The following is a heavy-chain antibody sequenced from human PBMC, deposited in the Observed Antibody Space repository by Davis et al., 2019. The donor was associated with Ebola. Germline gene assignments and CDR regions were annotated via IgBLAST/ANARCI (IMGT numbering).Heavy chain of an antibody. CDR2: IYPGDSDA. CDR1: EYDFSTFW. J-gene: IGHJ5*02. V-gene: IGHV5-51*01. CDR3: ARRDGSGSYRRLHP. Sequence: GESLKISCTGYEYDFSTFWIGWVRQMPGKGLEWMGTIYPGDSDARYNPSFQGRVTMSVDTSINTAYLHGNTLKASDTAIYFCARRDGSGSYRRLHPWGQGTLVTVSS. D-gene: IGHD3-10*01.